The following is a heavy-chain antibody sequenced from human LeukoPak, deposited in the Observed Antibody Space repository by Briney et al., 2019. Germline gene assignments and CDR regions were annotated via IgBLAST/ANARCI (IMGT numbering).Heavy chain of an antibody. Sequence: PSETLFLTCTVSGGSVSGYYWSWIRQPPGKGLEWIGYIYYSGSTNYNPSLKSRVTISVDTSENQFSLKLTSVTAADTAVYYCARHPLVGADYWGQGTLVTVSS. CDR2: IYYSGST. D-gene: IGHD1-26*01. CDR3: ARHPLVGADY. J-gene: IGHJ4*02. V-gene: IGHV4-59*08. CDR1: GGSVSGYY.